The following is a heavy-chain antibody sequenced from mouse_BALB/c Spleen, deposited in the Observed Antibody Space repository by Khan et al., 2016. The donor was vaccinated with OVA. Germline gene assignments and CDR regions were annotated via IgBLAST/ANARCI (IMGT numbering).Heavy chain of an antibody. D-gene: IGHD2-14*01. J-gene: IGHJ2*01. Sequence: EVQLVESGGGLVQPKGSLKLSCAASAFTFNTYAMNWVRQAPGKGLEWVARIRSKSNNYATYYADSVRDRFTISRDDSQSMLYLQMNNLKTEDTAMYYCVRHRYDYWGQGTTLTGSS. CDR1: AFTFNTYA. CDR3: VRHRYDY. CDR2: IRSKSNNYAT. V-gene: IGHV10-1*02.